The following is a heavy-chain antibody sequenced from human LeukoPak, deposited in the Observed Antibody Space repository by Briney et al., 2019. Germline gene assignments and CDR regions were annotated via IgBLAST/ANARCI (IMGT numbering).Heavy chain of an antibody. Sequence: PSETLSLTCAVYGGSFSGYYWSWIRQHPGKGLEWIGYIYYSGSTYYNPSLKSRVTISVDTSKNQFSLKLSSVTAADTAVYYCAREPLEYYGSGSDHAFDIWGQGTMVTVSS. D-gene: IGHD3-10*01. CDR1: GGSFSGYY. J-gene: IGHJ3*02. CDR2: IYYSGST. CDR3: AREPLEYYGSGSDHAFDI. V-gene: IGHV4-31*11.